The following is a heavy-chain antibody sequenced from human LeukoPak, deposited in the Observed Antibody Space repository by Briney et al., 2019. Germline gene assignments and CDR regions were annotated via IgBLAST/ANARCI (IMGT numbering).Heavy chain of an antibody. CDR1: GYTFTSYV. J-gene: IGHJ4*02. Sequence: GASVKVSCKASGYTFTSYVINWVRQATGQGLEWMGWMNPNSGNTGYAQKFQGRVTMTRNTSISTAYMELSSLRSEDTAVYYCARARATFGGVIDYWGQGTLVTVSS. CDR2: MNPNSGNT. CDR3: ARARATFGGVIDY. V-gene: IGHV1-8*01. D-gene: IGHD3-16*01.